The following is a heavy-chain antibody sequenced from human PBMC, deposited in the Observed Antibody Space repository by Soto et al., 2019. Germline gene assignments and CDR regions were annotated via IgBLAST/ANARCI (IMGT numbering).Heavy chain of an antibody. CDR1: GFTFSSYA. CDR2: ISYDGSNK. J-gene: IGHJ4*02. CDR3: ASAPTTVVTPYYFDY. D-gene: IGHD2-21*02. Sequence: QVQLVESGGGVVQPGRSLRLSCAASGFTFSSYAMHWVRQAPGKGLEWVAVISYDGSNKYYADSVKGRFTISRDKSKNTLYLKMNRLRAEDTAVYYCASAPTTVVTPYYFDYWGQGTLVTVSS. V-gene: IGHV3-30-3*01.